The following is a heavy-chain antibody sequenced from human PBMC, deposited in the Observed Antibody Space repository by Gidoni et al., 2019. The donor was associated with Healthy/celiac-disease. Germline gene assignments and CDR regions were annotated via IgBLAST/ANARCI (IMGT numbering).Heavy chain of an antibody. Sequence: QVQLQESGPGLVTPSQTLSLTCTVSGGSISSGGYYWSWIRQHPGKGLEWIGYIYYSGSTYYNPSLKSRVTISVDTSKNQFSLKLSSVTAADTAVYYCARDRSYCSGGSCYPDYFDYWGQGTLVTVSS. CDR2: IYYSGST. D-gene: IGHD2-15*01. CDR3: ARDRSYCSGGSCYPDYFDY. CDR1: GGSISSGGYY. J-gene: IGHJ4*02. V-gene: IGHV4-31*03.